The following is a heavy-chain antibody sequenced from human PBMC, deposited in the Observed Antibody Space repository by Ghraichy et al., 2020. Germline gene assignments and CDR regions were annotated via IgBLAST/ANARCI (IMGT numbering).Heavy chain of an antibody. CDR3: ARLPFYRLHQGWFDP. CDR2: INHSGST. V-gene: IGHV4-34*01. D-gene: IGHD4-11*01. J-gene: IGHJ5*02. CDR1: GGSFSGYY. Sequence: SETLSLTCAVYGGSFSGYYWSWIRQPPGKGLEWIGEINHSGSTNYNPSLKSRVTISVDTSKNQFSLKLSSVTAADTAVYYCARLPFYRLHQGWFDPWGQGTMVTVSS.